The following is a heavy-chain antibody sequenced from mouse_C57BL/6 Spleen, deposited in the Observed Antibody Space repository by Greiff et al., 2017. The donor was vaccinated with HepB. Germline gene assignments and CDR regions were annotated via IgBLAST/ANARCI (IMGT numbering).Heavy chain of an antibody. J-gene: IGHJ2*01. V-gene: IGHV1-55*01. CDR1: GYTFTSYW. D-gene: IGHD1-1*01. CDR3: AREGFTTVVYFDY. Sequence: QVQLQQPGAELVKPGASVKMSCKASGYTFTSYWITWVKQRPGQGLEWIGDIYPGSGSTNYNEKFKSKATLTVDTSSSTAYLQLSSLTSEDSAVYYCAREGFTTVVYFDYWGQGTTLTVSS. CDR2: IYPGSGST.